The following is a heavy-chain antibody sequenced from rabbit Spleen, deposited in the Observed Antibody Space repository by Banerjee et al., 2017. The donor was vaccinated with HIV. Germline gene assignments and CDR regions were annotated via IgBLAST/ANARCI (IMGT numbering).Heavy chain of an antibody. J-gene: IGHJ4*01. CDR3: VREAGSGPYIDGYFSL. CDR2: IDPIFGST. CDR1: GFDFSSYG. D-gene: IGHD8-1*01. V-gene: IGHV1S47*01. Sequence: QEQLVESGGGLVQPGGSLQLSCKASGFDFSSYGVSWVRQGPGKGLEWIGYIDPIFGSTVYASWVNGRFTISRENTQNTLYLQLNSLTVADTATYFCVREAGSGPYIDGYFSLWGPGTLVTVS.